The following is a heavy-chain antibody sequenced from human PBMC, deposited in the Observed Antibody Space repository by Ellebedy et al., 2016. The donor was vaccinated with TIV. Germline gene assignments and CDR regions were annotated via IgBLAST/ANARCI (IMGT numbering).Heavy chain of an antibody. CDR2: TDHDGRVK. V-gene: IGHV3-7*03. CDR3: ARDDWGPAGP. Sequence: GESLKISCVTSGFTFSIYWMSWVRQAPGKGLEWVANTDHDGRVKFYVDSVGGRFTISRDNAKNSLYLQMNSLRAEDTAVYYCARDDWGPAGPWGQGTLVTVSS. J-gene: IGHJ5*02. D-gene: IGHD3-9*01. CDR1: GFTFSIYW.